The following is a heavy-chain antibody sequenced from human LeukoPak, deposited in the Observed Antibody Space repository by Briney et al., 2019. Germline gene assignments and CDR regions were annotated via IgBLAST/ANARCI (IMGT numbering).Heavy chain of an antibody. CDR1: GYTFTSYD. Sequence: ASVKVSCKASGYTFTSYDINWVRQATGQGLEWMGWMNPNSGNTGYAQKFQGRVTMTRNTSISTAYMELSSLRSEDTAVYYCSTEGSTVNWFDPWGQGTLVTVSS. D-gene: IGHD4-17*01. CDR3: STEGSTVNWFDP. CDR2: MNPNSGNT. V-gene: IGHV1-8*01. J-gene: IGHJ5*02.